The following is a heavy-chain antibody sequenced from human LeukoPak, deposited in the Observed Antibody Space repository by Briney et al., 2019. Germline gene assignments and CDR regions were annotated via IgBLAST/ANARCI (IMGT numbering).Heavy chain of an antibody. Sequence: PSEALSLTCTVSAGSISSYYWSWIRQPPGKGLEWIGYIYSSGSTNCNPSLKSRVTISVDTSKNQFSLKLSSVTAADTAVYYCARVDEGGYYYYGMDVWGQGTTVTVSS. CDR3: ARVDEGGYYYYGMDV. V-gene: IGHV4-59*01. CDR2: IYSSGST. CDR1: AGSISSYY. J-gene: IGHJ6*02. D-gene: IGHD3-16*01.